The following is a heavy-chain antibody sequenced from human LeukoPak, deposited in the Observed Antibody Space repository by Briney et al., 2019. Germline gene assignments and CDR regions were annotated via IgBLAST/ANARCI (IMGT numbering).Heavy chain of an antibody. Sequence: GGSLRLSCTASGFTFRDFWMHWVRQAPGKGLVWVSRINRDGSSTSYADSVKGRFTISRDNAKNTLYLQMNSLRAEDTAVYYCARADYDSWSGSSGWFDPWGQGTLVTVSS. V-gene: IGHV3-74*01. CDR3: ARADYDSWSGSSGWFDP. CDR2: INRDGSST. CDR1: GFTFRDFW. J-gene: IGHJ5*02. D-gene: IGHD3-3*01.